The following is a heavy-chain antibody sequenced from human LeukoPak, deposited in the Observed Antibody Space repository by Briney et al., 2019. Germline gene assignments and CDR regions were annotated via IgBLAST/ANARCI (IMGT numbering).Heavy chain of an antibody. CDR1: GFSFSSYG. Sequence: GGSLRLSCVASGFSFSSYGLHWVRQAPGKGLEWVAVIWYDGSNKYYADSVKGRFTISRDNSKNTPYLQMNSLRAEDTAVYYCASSWYRNYFDYWGQGTLVTVSS. J-gene: IGHJ4*02. D-gene: IGHD6-13*01. CDR2: IWYDGSNK. V-gene: IGHV3-33*08. CDR3: ASSWYRNYFDY.